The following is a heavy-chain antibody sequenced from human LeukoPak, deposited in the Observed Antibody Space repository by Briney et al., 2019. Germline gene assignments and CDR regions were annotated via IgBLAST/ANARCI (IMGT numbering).Heavy chain of an antibody. CDR2: IYPGDSDT. CDR1: GYSFTNYW. Sequence: GESLKISCKGSGYSFTNYWIGWVRQLPGKGLEWIGIIYPGDSDTRYSPSFQGQVTISADKSISTAYLQWSSLKASDTAMYYCARNFWSGYYPSYYFAMDVWGQGTTVTVSS. CDR3: ARNFWSGYYPSYYFAMDV. V-gene: IGHV5-51*01. J-gene: IGHJ6*02. D-gene: IGHD3-3*01.